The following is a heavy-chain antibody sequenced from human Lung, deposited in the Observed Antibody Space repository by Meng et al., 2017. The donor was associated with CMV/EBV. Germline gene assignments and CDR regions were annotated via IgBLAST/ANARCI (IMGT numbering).Heavy chain of an antibody. D-gene: IGHD2-2*02. Sequence: SGPXLVXPTETLTLTCTVSGFSLSNARMGVSWIRQPPGKALEWLAHIFSNDEKSYSTSLKSRLTISKDTSKSQVVLTMTNMDPVDTATYYCARIAEGYCSSTSCYTRDYVDYWGQGTLVTVSS. CDR2: IFSNDEK. V-gene: IGHV2-26*01. CDR1: GFSLSNARMG. CDR3: ARIAEGYCSSTSCYTRDYVDY. J-gene: IGHJ4*02.